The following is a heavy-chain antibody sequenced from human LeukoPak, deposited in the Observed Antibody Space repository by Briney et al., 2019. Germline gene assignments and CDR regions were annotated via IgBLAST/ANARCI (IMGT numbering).Heavy chain of an antibody. V-gene: IGHV3-48*01. J-gene: IGHJ6*03. CDR1: GFTFSAYS. CDR3: ARGYCSGGSCYSSYMDV. D-gene: IGHD2-15*01. CDR2: ISSSSSTI. Sequence: GGSLRLSCAASGFTFSAYSMNWVRQAPGKGLECVSYISSSSSTIYYADSVKGRFTISRENAKNSLYLQMNSLRAGDTAVYYCARGYCSGGSCYSSYMDVWGKGTTVTVSS.